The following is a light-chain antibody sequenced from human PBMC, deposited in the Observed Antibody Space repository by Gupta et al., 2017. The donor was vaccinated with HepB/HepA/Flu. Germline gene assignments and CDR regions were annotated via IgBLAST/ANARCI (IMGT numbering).Light chain of an antibody. CDR1: SGHSSYA. V-gene: IGLV4-69*01. J-gene: IGLJ3*02. CDR2: VNSDGSH. CDR3: QTWGTGIQWV. Sequence: QLVLTQSPSASASLGASAKLTCTLTSGHSSYAIAWHQQQPEKGPRYLMKVNSDGSHNKGDGIPDRFSGSSSGAERYLTISSLQFEDEADYYCQTWGTGIQWVFGGGTKLTVL.